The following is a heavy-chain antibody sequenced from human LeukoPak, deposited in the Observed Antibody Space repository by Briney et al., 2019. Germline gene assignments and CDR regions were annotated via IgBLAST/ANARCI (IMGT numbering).Heavy chain of an antibody. CDR3: ARGAGVVVVPNFDY. J-gene: IGHJ4*02. CDR2: IYYSGST. Sequence: KASETPSLTCTVSGGSISSGGYYWSWIRQHPGKGLEWIGYIYYSGSTYYNPSLKSRVTISVDTSKNQFSLKLSSVTAADTAVYYCARGAGVVVVPNFDYWGQGTLVTVSS. V-gene: IGHV4-31*03. CDR1: GGSISSGGYY. D-gene: IGHD3-22*01.